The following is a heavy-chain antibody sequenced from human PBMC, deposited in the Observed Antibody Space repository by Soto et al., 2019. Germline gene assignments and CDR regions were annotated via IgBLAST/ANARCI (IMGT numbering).Heavy chain of an antibody. CDR3: AHIVVAGLGYYFDD. CDR1: GFSLSSTRIA. Sequence: QITLKESGPTLVKPTQTLTLTCTFSGFSLSSTRIAVGWIRQPPGKALEWLALIYLDDDKHYSPFLKSRHTITKATSTHQVVRTMSNLDPVDTARYYGAHIVVAGLGYYFDDWGQGTLVTVSS. J-gene: IGHJ4*02. V-gene: IGHV2-5*02. CDR2: IYLDDDK. D-gene: IGHD6-19*01.